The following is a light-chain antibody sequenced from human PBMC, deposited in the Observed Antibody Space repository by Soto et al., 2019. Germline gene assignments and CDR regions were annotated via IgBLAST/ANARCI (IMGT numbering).Light chain of an antibody. Sequence: DIQMTQSPSSLSASVGDRVTITCQASQDISNYLNWYQHKPGKAPKLQIYDASNLETGVPSRFSGSGSGTDFTFTISSLQPEDIATYYCQQYDNLITFGPGTKVDIK. CDR2: DAS. J-gene: IGKJ3*01. CDR1: QDISNY. V-gene: IGKV1-33*01. CDR3: QQYDNLIT.